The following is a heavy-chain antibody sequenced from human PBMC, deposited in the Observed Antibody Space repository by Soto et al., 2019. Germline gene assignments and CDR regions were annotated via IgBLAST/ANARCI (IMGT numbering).Heavy chain of an antibody. CDR1: GYTFTSYD. CDR2: MNPNSGNT. Sequence: QVQLVQSGAEVKKPGASVKVSCKASGYTFTSYDINWVRQATGQGLEWMGWMNPNSGNTGYAQKFQGRVTMTRNTPKSTAYMEPSSLRFGDPAVYFCAGEKTSYGMDGWGQGTTVTVSS. V-gene: IGHV1-8*01. J-gene: IGHJ6*01. CDR3: AGEKTSYGMDG.